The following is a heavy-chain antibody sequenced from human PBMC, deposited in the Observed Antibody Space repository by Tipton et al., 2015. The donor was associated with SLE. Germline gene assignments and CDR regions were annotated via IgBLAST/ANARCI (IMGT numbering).Heavy chain of an antibody. CDR2: IYSGGST. CDR1: GFTFSNCA. CDR3: AKGYSSGTSGEFDY. Sequence: SLRLSCTVSGFTFSNCAMSWVRQAPGKGLEWVSVIYSGGSTYSAHSVQGRFSISRDNFRNTLFLQMNSLRTDDSAVYYCAKGYSSGTSGEFDYWGQGTQVTVSS. J-gene: IGHJ4*02. D-gene: IGHD3-10*01. V-gene: IGHV3-23*03.